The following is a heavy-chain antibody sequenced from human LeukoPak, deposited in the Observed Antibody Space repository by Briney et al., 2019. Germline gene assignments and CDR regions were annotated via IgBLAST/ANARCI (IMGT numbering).Heavy chain of an antibody. CDR2: ISYDGNA. Sequence: PSETLSLTCAVSGGSVSSSKYLWGWIRQPPGKELEWIGSISYDGNADYNPSLRGRVTLSVGTSKDQFSLRLTSMTVADSAVYYCAGLGVMVLVYQSESWGQGTPVIVSS. J-gene: IGHJ1*01. CDR3: AGLGVMVLVYQSES. D-gene: IGHD2-8*01. V-gene: IGHV4-39*07. CDR1: GGSVSSSKYL.